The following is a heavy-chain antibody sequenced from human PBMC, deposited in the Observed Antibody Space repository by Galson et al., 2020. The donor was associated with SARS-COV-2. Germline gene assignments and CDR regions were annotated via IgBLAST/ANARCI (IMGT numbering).Heavy chain of an antibody. CDR2: ISSSVTST. CDR3: ARDPRVWFGDDDAFDV. D-gene: IGHD3-10*01. Sequence: GESLKISCAASGFSFITYSMKWVRQAPGKGLEWVASISSSVTSTYYSDSVKGRFTISRDNAKNSLYLQMNSLRADDTAVYYCARDPRVWFGDDDAFDVWGQGTMVTVSS. CDR1: GFSFITYS. V-gene: IGHV3-21*06. J-gene: IGHJ3*01.